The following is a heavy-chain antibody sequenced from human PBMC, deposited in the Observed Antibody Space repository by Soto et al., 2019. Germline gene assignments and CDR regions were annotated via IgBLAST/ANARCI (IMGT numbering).Heavy chain of an antibody. D-gene: IGHD3-3*01. CDR1: GFTFSDYY. CDR2: ISPDSGDK. CDR3: TRGGRVPDY. V-gene: IGHV3-11*05. Sequence: QVQLVQSGGGLVEPGGSLRLSCVASGFTFSDYYMSWIRQAPGKGLQWLSYISPDSGDKNYADSVRGRFTISRDNAKKSLNLKMNSLRVEDTAVYYCTRGGRVPDYWGQGSLVTVSS. J-gene: IGHJ4*02.